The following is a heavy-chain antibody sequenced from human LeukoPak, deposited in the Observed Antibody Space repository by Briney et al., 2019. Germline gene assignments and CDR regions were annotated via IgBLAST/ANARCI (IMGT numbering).Heavy chain of an antibody. D-gene: IGHD6-13*01. CDR1: GYSFANYW. J-gene: IGHJ4*02. CDR2: IYPGDSDT. V-gene: IGHV5-51*01. CDR3: ARQMGSYYLDY. Sequence: GESLKISCKGSGYSFANYWIGWVRQMPGKGLEWMGIIYPGDSDTRYSPSFQGQVTISADKSINTAYLQWSSLKASDTALYYCARQMGSYYLDYWGQGTLVTVPS.